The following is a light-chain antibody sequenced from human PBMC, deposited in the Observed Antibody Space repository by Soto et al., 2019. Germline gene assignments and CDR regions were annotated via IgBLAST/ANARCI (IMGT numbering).Light chain of an antibody. CDR2: SNN. CDR1: SSNIGSNT. Sequence: QSALTQPPSASGTPGQRVTISCSGSSSNIGSNTVNWYQQLPGTAPKLLIYSNNQRPSRVPDRISGSKSGTSASLAISGLQSEDEADYFCAAWDDSLNGYVFGTGTKVTVL. V-gene: IGLV1-44*01. J-gene: IGLJ1*01. CDR3: AAWDDSLNGYV.